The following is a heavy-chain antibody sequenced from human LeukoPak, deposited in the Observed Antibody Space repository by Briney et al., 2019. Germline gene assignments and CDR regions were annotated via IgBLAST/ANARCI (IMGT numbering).Heavy chain of an antibody. Sequence: GGSLRLSCAASGFTFSSYSMNWVRQAPGKGLEWVAFILYDGGTKFYADSVKGRFTISRDNSKNTLYLQMNSLRAEDTAVYYCAKDPRDYFGSGRYYYYYMDVWGKGTTVTISS. CDR3: AKDPRDYFGSGRYYYYYMDV. CDR2: ILYDGGTK. J-gene: IGHJ6*03. V-gene: IGHV3-30*02. CDR1: GFTFSSYS. D-gene: IGHD3-10*01.